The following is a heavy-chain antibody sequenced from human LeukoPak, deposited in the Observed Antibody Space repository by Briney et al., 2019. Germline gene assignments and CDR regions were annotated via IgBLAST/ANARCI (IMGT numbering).Heavy chain of an antibody. D-gene: IGHD6-6*01. Sequence: SETLSLTCTVSGGSISSYYWSWIRQPPGKGLEWIGYIYYSGSTNYNPSLKSRVTISVDTSKNQFSLKLGSVTAADTAVYYCARETAELGRSFDYWGQGALVTVSS. CDR1: GGSISSYY. CDR3: ARETAELGRSFDY. J-gene: IGHJ4*02. V-gene: IGHV4-59*12. CDR2: IYYSGST.